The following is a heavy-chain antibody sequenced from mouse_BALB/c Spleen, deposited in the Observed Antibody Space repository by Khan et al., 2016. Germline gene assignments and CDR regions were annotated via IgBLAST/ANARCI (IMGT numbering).Heavy chain of an antibody. CDR2: IYPGGGYT. J-gene: IGHJ1*01. Sequence: QVQLQQSGAELVRPGTSVKISCKASGYTFTNYWLGWVKQRPGHGLEWIGDIYPGGGYTNYNEKFKGKATLTADTSSSTAYMQLSSLTSEDSAVYFSATFYYGSSYWYFDVWGAGTTVTVSS. CDR3: ATFYYGSSYWYFDV. CDR1: GYTFTNYW. D-gene: IGHD1-1*01. V-gene: IGHV1-63*02.